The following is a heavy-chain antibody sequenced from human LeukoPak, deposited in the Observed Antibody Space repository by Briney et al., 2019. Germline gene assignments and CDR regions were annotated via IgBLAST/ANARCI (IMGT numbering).Heavy chain of an antibody. CDR3: AIDDFGTSYFYYGMDV. Sequence: GGSLRLSCTASGFTFSVYSMNWVRRAPGKGLEWISYFSSGGSSIYYADSVKGRFTISRDNTKKSLYLEMNNLRAEDTAVWYCAIDDFGTSYFYYGMDVWGQGTTVTVSS. CDR2: FSSGGSSI. CDR1: GFTFSVYS. J-gene: IGHJ6*02. D-gene: IGHD3/OR15-3a*01. V-gene: IGHV3-48*04.